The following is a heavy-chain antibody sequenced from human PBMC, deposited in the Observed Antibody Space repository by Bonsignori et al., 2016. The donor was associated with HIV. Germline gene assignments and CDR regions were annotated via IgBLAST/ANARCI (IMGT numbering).Heavy chain of an antibody. CDR2: MNPNSGNT. Sequence: WVRQAPGQGLEWMGWMNPNSGNTGYAQKFQGRVTMTRNTSISTAYMELSSLRSEDTTVYYCARGNFRSSSWSNDYWGQGTLVTVSS. V-gene: IGHV1-8*01. D-gene: IGHD6-13*01. J-gene: IGHJ4*02. CDR3: ARGNFRSSSWSNDY.